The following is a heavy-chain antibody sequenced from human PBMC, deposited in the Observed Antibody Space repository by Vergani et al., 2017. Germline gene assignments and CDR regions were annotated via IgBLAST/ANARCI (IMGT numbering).Heavy chain of an antibody. CDR1: GGSISSGGYS. D-gene: IGHD2-2*01. CDR2: IYHSGST. Sequence: QLQLQESGSGLVKPSQTLSLTCAVSGGSISSGGYSWSWIRQPPGKGLEWIGYIYHSGSTYYNPSLKSRVTISVDRSKNQFSLKLSSVTAADPAVYYCARRYCSTTSCYVDPWGQGTLVTVSS. V-gene: IGHV4-30-2*01. J-gene: IGHJ5*02. CDR3: ARRYCSTTSCYVDP.